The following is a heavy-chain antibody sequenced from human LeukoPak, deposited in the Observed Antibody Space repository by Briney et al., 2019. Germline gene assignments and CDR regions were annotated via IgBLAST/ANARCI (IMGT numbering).Heavy chain of an antibody. CDR3: AKDDGDYAQGYYFDY. D-gene: IGHD4-17*01. CDR1: GFTFSTYA. V-gene: IGHV3-23*01. CDR2: ISGSSPNT. J-gene: IGHJ4*02. Sequence: GGSLRLSCAASGFTFSTYAMSWVRQAPGKGLEWVSAISGSSPNTYYAASVKGRFTISRDNSKNTLYLRMNSLRAEDTAMYYCAKDDGDYAQGYYFDYWGQGTLVAVSS.